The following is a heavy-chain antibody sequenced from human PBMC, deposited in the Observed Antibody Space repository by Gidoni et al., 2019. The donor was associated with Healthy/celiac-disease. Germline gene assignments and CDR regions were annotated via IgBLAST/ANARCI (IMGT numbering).Heavy chain of an antibody. Sequence: QVQLVQSGAEVKKPGSSVKVSCKASGGTFSSYAISWVRQAPGQGLEWMGGIIPIFGTANYAQKFQGRVTITADESTSTAYMELSSLRSEDTAVYYCACGGVLVQGVTVYYYYGMDVWGQGTTVTVSS. V-gene: IGHV1-69*01. D-gene: IGHD3-10*01. J-gene: IGHJ6*02. CDR1: GGTFSSYA. CDR2: IIPIFGTA. CDR3: ACGGVLVQGVTVYYYYGMDV.